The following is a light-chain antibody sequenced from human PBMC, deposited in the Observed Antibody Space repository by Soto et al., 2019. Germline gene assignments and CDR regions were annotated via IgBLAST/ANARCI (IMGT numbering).Light chain of an antibody. CDR1: SSDVGYFNY. CDR2: EVS. V-gene: IGLV2-8*01. Sequence: ALTQPPSASGSPGQSVTISCTGTSSDVGYFNYVSWYQQHAGKAPKLMIYEVSKRPSGVPDRFSGSKSGNTTSLTVSGLQAEDEADYYCSSYAGSNNHVIFGGGTKVTVL. J-gene: IGLJ2*01. CDR3: SSYAGSNNHVI.